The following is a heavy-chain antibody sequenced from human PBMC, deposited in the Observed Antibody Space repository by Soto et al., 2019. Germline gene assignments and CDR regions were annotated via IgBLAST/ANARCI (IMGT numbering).Heavy chain of an antibody. V-gene: IGHV6-1*01. Sequence: TLSLTCAISGDSVSSNSAAWNWIRQSPSRGLEWLGRTYYRSKWYNDYAVSVKSRITINPDTSKNQFSLQLNSVTPEDTAVYYCARVEDSSGWPYYYGMDVWGQGTTVTVSS. CDR2: TYYRSKWYN. D-gene: IGHD6-19*01. J-gene: IGHJ6*02. CDR3: ARVEDSSGWPYYYGMDV. CDR1: GDSVSSNSAA.